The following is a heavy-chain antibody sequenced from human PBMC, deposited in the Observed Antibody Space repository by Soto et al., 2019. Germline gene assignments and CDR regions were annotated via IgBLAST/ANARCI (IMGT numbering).Heavy chain of an antibody. V-gene: IGHV3-23*01. Sequence: GGSLRLSCEASGFLFSGYAMNWVRQAPGKGLEWVSSISSHGDTTYYAESVRGRFTISRDNSKNTLFLQMNSLRAGDTAVYFCARDHYDFWSGFPPTLWSHPWAQGTLVTSPQ. J-gene: IGHJ5*02. CDR3: ARDHYDFWSGFPPTLWSHP. D-gene: IGHD3-3*01. CDR2: ISSHGDTT. CDR1: GFLFSGYA.